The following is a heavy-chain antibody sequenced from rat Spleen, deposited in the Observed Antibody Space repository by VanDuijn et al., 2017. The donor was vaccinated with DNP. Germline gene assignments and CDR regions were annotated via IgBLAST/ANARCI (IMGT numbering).Heavy chain of an antibody. J-gene: IGHJ3*01. D-gene: IGHD1-12*02. CDR2: ITYDGSRS. CDR3: ARGYYYDGSYSSPFGH. CDR1: GFTFSDYN. Sequence: EVQLVESGGVLVQPGRSLKLSCAASGFTFSDYNMAWVRQAPKKVLEWVAIITYDGSRSYYRDSVKGRFTISRDNAKSTLNLQMDSLRSEDTATYYCARGYYYDGSYSSPFGHWGQGTLVTVSS. V-gene: IGHV5-7*01.